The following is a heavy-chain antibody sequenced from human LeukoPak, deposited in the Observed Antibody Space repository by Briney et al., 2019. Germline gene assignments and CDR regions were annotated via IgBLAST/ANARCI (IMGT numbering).Heavy chain of an antibody. CDR1: GFTFSSNA. J-gene: IGHJ4*02. V-gene: IGHV3-23*01. CDR2: ISGSGGST. Sequence: GGSLRLSCAASGFTFSSNAMSWVRQAPGKGLEWVSGISGSGGSTYYADSVKGRFTISRDNSKNTLYLQMNSLRAEDTAVYYCAKQWLGVFYFDYWGQETLVTVSS. D-gene: IGHD6-19*01. CDR3: AKQWLGVFYFDY.